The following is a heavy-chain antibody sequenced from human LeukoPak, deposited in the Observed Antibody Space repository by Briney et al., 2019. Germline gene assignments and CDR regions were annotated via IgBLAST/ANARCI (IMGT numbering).Heavy chain of an antibody. V-gene: IGHV4-59*01. CDR2: IYYSGST. J-gene: IGHJ5*02. Sequence: SETLSLTCNVSGGSISSYYWSWIRQPPGKGLEWMGYIYYSGSTNYNPSLKSRVTISVDTSKNQFSLKLSSVTAADTAVYYCARGPRGWFDPWGQGTLVTVSS. CDR3: ARGPRGWFDP. CDR1: GGSISSYY. D-gene: IGHD5-24*01.